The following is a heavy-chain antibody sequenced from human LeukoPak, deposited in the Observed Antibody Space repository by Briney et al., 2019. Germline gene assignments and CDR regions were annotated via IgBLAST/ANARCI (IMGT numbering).Heavy chain of an antibody. CDR2: IYYTGST. J-gene: IGHJ5*02. Sequence: PSETLSLTCTVSGGSISSRIYYWGWIRQPPGKGLEWIGSIYYTGSTYYNPSLKSRVTISIETSKSQFSLRLSSVTAADTAVYYCARGFDGFGQSEFDPWGQGTLVTVSS. D-gene: IGHD5-24*01. CDR3: ARGFDGFGQSEFDP. CDR1: GGSISSRIYY. V-gene: IGHV4-39*07.